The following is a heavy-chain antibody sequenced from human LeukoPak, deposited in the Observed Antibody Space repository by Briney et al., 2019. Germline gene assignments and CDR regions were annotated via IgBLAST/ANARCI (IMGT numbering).Heavy chain of an antibody. CDR2: ISGGGGST. Sequence: GGSLRLSCAASGFTFTSYSMNWVRQAPGKGLEWVSTISGGGGSTYYANSVKGRFTISRDNSKNTLYLQVNSLRAEDTAVYYCAKGGKWDVTPFDYWGQGTLVTVSS. D-gene: IGHD1-26*01. CDR1: GFTFTSYS. CDR3: AKGGKWDVTPFDY. J-gene: IGHJ4*02. V-gene: IGHV3-23*01.